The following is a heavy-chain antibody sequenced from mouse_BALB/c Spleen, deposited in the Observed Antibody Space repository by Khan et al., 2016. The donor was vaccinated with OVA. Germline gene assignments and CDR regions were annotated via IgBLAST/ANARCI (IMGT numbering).Heavy chain of an antibody. J-gene: IGHJ1*01. CDR2: INTNTGET. Sequence: QIQLVQSGPELKKPGETVKISCKASGYTFTNYGVNWVKQAPEKGLKWMGWINTNTGETTYGDDFKGRFAFSLENSASTAYLQINRLKNEDMAKYFCARSRGVLLYGWYCEVWGAGTTVTVSS. V-gene: IGHV9-1*02. D-gene: IGHD1-1*01. CDR3: ARSRGVLLYGWYCEV. CDR1: GYTFTNYG.